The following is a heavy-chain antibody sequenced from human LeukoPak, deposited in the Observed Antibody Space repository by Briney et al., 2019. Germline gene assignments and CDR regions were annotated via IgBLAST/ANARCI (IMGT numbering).Heavy chain of an antibody. CDR3: ARASSTIFGVGFYYYMDV. Sequence: ASVKVSCKASGYTFTSYDINCVRQATGQGLEWMGWMNPNSGNTGYAQKFQGRVTITRNTSISTAYMELSSLRSEDTAVYYCARASSTIFGVGFYYYMDVWGKGTTVTVSS. J-gene: IGHJ6*03. CDR2: MNPNSGNT. D-gene: IGHD3-3*01. V-gene: IGHV1-8*03. CDR1: GYTFTSYD.